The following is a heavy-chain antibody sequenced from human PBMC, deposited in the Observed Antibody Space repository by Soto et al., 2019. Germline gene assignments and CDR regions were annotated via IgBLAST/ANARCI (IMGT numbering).Heavy chain of an antibody. D-gene: IGHD6-6*01. CDR2: FYYTGTT. Sequence: QVQLQESGPGLVKPSETLSLTCNVSGGSISSYYWSWVRQSPGKGLEWIGYFYYTGTTNYNPSLKSRVTISIDMSKTPTPLKFTSLTAADPPVYYSAALPRYWGQGTLVTVSS. CDR1: GGSISSYY. J-gene: IGHJ4*02. V-gene: IGHV4-59*01. CDR3: AALPRY.